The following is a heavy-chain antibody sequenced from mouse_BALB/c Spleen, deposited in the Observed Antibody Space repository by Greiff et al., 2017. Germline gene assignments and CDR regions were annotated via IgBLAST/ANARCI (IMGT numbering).Heavy chain of an antibody. J-gene: IGHJ4*01. CDR3: DFTPYYAMDY. V-gene: IGHV14-3*02. CDR2: IDPANGNT. CDR1: GFNIKDTY. D-gene: IGHD2-12*01. Sequence: SGAELVKPGASVKLSCTASGFNIKDTYMHWVKQRPEQGLEWIGRIDPANGNTKYDPKFQGKATITADTSSNTAYLQLSSLTSEDTAVYYCDFTPYYAMDYWGQGTSVTVSS.